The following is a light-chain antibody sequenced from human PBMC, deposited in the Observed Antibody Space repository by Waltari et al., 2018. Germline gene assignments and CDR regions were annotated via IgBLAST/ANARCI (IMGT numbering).Light chain of an antibody. CDR3: QQYDNRLPIT. CDR1: QDISNY. Sequence: DIQMTQSPSSLSASVGDRVTITCQASQDISNYLNWYQQKPGKAPKLLIYDASNLETGVPAMFSGSGSGTDFTFTISSLRPEDIATYYCQQYDNRLPITFGQGTRLEIK. V-gene: IGKV1-33*01. CDR2: DAS. J-gene: IGKJ5*01.